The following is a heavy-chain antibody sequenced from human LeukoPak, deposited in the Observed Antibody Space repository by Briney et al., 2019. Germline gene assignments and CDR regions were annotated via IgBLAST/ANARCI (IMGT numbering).Heavy chain of an antibody. J-gene: IGHJ4*02. V-gene: IGHV1-2*06. CDR3: ARDYSSSEYYFDY. Sequence: ASVKVSCKASGYTFTSYYMHWVRQAPGQGLEWMGRINPNSGGTNYAQKFQGRVTMTRDTSISTAYMELSRLRSDDTAVYYCARDYSSSEYYFDYWGQGTLVTVSS. CDR2: INPNSGGT. D-gene: IGHD6-6*01. CDR1: GYTFTSYY.